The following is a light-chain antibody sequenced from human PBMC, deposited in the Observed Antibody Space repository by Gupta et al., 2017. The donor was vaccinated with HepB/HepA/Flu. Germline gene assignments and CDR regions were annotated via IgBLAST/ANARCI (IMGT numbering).Light chain of an antibody. Sequence: DIQMTQSPSSLSVSVGDTVTITCQASQDIGSDLSWHQLKPGKAPKLLIYDASTLETGVPSRFSGSGSGTNFSFIITSLQPEDIASYYCQQCHNLPIIFGQGTRLDI. V-gene: IGKV1-33*01. CDR2: DAS. CDR1: QDIGSD. CDR3: QQCHNLPII. J-gene: IGKJ5*01.